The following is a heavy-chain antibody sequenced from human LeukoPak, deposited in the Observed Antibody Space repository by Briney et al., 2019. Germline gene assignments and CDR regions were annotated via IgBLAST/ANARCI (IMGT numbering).Heavy chain of an antibody. D-gene: IGHD2-2*01. V-gene: IGHV1-3*01. CDR2: INAGNGNT. Sequence: ASVKVSCKASGYTFTSYAMRWVRQAPGQRLEWMGWINAGNGNTKYSQKFQGRVTITRDTSASTAYMELSSLRSEDTAVYYCARGGQLLWESWFDPWGQGTLVTVSS. CDR1: GYTFTSYA. J-gene: IGHJ5*02. CDR3: ARGGQLLWESWFDP.